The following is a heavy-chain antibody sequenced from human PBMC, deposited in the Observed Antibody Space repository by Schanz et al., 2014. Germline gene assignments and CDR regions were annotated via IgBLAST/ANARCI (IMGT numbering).Heavy chain of an antibody. J-gene: IGHJ4*02. D-gene: IGHD1-26*01. Sequence: EVQLVESGGGLVQPGGSLRLSCAASGFTFSDSWMHWVRQAPGKGLVWVSRTSNDGSFTTFADSVKGRFTISRDNAKNTLYLQMDRLRDEDTAVYYCARRYSGRYCFDYWGQGTLVAVSS. CDR1: GFTFSDSW. CDR2: TSNDGSFT. V-gene: IGHV3-74*01. CDR3: ARRYSGRYCFDY.